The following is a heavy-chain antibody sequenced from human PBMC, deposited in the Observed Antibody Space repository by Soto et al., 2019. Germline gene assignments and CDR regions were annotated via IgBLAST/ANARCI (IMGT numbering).Heavy chain of an antibody. CDR3: ARGYYDFWSGYRTYYYYGMDV. V-gene: IGHV3-33*01. CDR1: GFTFSSYG. D-gene: IGHD3-3*01. CDR2: IWYDGSNK. J-gene: IGHJ6*02. Sequence: GGSLRLSCAASGFTFSSYGMHWVRQAPGKGLEWVAVIWYDGSNKYYADSVKGRFTISRDNSKNTLYLQMNSLRSEDTAVYYCARGYYDFWSGYRTYYYYGMDVWGQGTTVTVSS.